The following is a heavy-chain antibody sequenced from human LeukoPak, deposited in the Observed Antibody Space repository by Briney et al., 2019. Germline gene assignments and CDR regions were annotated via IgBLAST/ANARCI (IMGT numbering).Heavy chain of an antibody. V-gene: IGHV3-21*01. CDR1: GFRLSDFN. J-gene: IGHJ4*02. Sequence: GGSLRLSCAASGFRLSDFNMNWVRQAPGKGLEWVSSITKQSDYVYYADSVTGRFTISRDNAQNSLFLQMYSLRADDTAVYYCARDRASVNRGVIVPRVGRYFDSWGLGTLVSVSS. D-gene: IGHD3-10*01. CDR2: ITKQSDYV. CDR3: ARDRASVNRGVIVPRVGRYFDS.